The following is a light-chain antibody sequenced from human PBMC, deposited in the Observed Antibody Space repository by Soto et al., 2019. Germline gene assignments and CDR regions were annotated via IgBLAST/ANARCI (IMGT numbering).Light chain of an antibody. CDR1: SSDVGIYNY. CDR2: EVT. Sequence: QSVLTQPASVSGSAGQSIAISCTGSSSDVGIYNYVSWYQQHPGKVPKLIIYEVTSRPSGVSIRFSGSKSGNTASLTISGLQPEDEDDYYCRSYTTTSPHVFGTGTKVT. CDR3: RSYTTTSPHV. V-gene: IGLV2-14*01. J-gene: IGLJ1*01.